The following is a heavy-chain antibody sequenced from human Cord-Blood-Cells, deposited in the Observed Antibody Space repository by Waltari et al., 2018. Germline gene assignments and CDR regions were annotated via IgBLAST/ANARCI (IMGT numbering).Heavy chain of an antibody. CDR3: AREVGYYYYYGMDV. CDR1: GGSVSSGSYY. CDR2: IYYSGST. Sequence: QVQLQESGPGLVKPSETLSLTCTVSGGSVSSGSYYWSWIRQPPGKGLEWIGYIYYSGSTNYNPSFKSRVTISVDTSKNQFSLKLSSVTAADTAVYYCAREVGYYYYYGMDVWGQGTTVTVSS. J-gene: IGHJ6*02. D-gene: IGHD1-26*01. V-gene: IGHV4-61*01.